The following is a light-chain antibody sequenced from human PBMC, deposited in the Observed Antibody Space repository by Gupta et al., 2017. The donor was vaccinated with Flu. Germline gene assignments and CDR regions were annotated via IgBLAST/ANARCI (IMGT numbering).Light chain of an antibody. Sequence: MLSQSSATLPLSQGEGASLSCGTSQSGSSNHLAWYQHKPGLAPRLLIYDGSKRAAGIPDRFSGSGPGTDFTLTIRILEPKDVAVYYGQQYGNSYTVTFGQGTKLEI. CDR2: DGS. V-gene: IGKV3D-20*01. CDR1: QSGSSNH. J-gene: IGKJ2*01. CDR3: QQYGNSYTVT.